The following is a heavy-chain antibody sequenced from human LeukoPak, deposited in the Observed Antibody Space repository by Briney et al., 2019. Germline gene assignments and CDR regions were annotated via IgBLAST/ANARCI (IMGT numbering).Heavy chain of an antibody. CDR3: ARGMGYSYGHPQGAFDI. Sequence: ASVKVSCKASGYSFTSYGFNWVRQAPGQGLEWMGWMSAYNGKTNYTHSLQGRVTVTADTSTSTAYMELRSLRSEDTAVYYCARGMGYSYGHPQGAFDIWGQGTMVTVSS. CDR2: MSAYNGKT. V-gene: IGHV1-18*01. J-gene: IGHJ3*02. D-gene: IGHD5-18*01. CDR1: GYSFTSYG.